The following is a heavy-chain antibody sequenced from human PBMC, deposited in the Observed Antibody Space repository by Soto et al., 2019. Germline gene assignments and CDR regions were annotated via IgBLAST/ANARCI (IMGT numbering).Heavy chain of an antibody. CDR1: GFIFSNYG. J-gene: IGHJ3*02. V-gene: IGHV3-30*18. CDR3: AKELGLWSGYLDAFDI. CDR2: TSYDGTKK. Sequence: QVQLVESGGGVVQPGRSRRLSCAASGFIFSNYGMHWVRQAPGKGLEWVAVTSYDGTKKYYGDSVNGRFTISRDNSMNTLYLQMDSLSAEDTAVYYCAKELGLWSGYLDAFDIWGQGTMVTVS. D-gene: IGHD3-3*01.